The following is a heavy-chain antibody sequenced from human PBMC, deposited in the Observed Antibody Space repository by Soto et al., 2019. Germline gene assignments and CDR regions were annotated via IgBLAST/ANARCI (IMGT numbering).Heavy chain of an antibody. CDR3: ARGGYGDHEGFLDL. V-gene: IGHV3-33*01. CDR1: GFTFNKYG. CDR2: IWYDGSNR. D-gene: IGHD4-17*01. J-gene: IGHJ2*01. Sequence: QVQLVESGGGVVQPGRSLRLSCVASGFTFNKYGIHWVRQAPGKGLEWVTIIWYDGSNRYYVGSVEGRFSISRDNSKNTVWLQMNSLRVEDTAVYYCARGGYGDHEGFLDLWGRGTPVSVSS.